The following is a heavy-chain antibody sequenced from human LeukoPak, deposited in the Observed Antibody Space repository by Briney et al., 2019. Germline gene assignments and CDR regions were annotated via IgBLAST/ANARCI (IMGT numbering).Heavy chain of an antibody. CDR2: IRGRGDGT. D-gene: IGHD4-17*01. CDR3: RRDPNGDYVGAFEF. J-gene: IGHJ3*01. Sequence: GGSLRLSCVGSGFTFSNFAMTWVRQAPGKGLEWVSSIRGRGDGTSYADSVKGRFTMSRDNSKNTLYLQMDSLRAEDTAMYYCRRDPNGDYVGAFEFWGQGTLVTVSS. CDR1: GFTFSNFA. V-gene: IGHV3-23*01.